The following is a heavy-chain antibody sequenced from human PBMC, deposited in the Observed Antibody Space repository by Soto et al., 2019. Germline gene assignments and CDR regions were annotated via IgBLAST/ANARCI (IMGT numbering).Heavy chain of an antibody. D-gene: IGHD2-21*02. J-gene: IGHJ5*02. CDR1: GYSFTSYW. CDR3: ARHETEYCGGDCYSLGWFDP. V-gene: IGHV5-51*01. Sequence: GESLKISCKGSGYSFTSYWIGWVRQMPGKGLEWMGIIYPGDSDTRYSPSFQGQVTISADKSISTAYLQWSSLKASDTAMYYCARHETEYCGGDCYSLGWFDPWGQGTLVTVSS. CDR2: IYPGDSDT.